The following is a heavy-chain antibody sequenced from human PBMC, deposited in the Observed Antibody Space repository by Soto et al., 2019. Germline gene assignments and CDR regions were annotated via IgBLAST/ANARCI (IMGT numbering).Heavy chain of an antibody. D-gene: IGHD6-13*01. V-gene: IGHV1-18*01. J-gene: IGHJ5*02. CDR1: RYPFTNYG. CDR2: ISAYTDNP. CDR3: ARRIAGAEAWFSP. Sequence: VQLVPSGGEVKKPGASVKVACNASRYPFTNYGVTWVRQSPGEGLEWMGWISAYTDNPNYAQKFQGRGTMTIDPSTTTAYVELRSLTTDDTAVNYCARRIAGAEAWFSPWGKGTLVTVSS.